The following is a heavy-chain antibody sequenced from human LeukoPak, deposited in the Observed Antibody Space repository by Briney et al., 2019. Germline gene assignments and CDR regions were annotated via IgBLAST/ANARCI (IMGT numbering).Heavy chain of an antibody. CDR1: GFTVSSNY. CDR3: AKKYSSSWDAFDI. Sequence: GGSLRLSCAASGFTVSSNYMSWVRQAPGKGLEWVSVIYSGGSTYYADSVKGRFTISRDNSKNTLYLQMNSLRAEDTAVYYCAKKYSSSWDAFDIWGQGTMVTVPS. J-gene: IGHJ3*02. CDR2: IYSGGST. V-gene: IGHV3-53*01. D-gene: IGHD6-13*01.